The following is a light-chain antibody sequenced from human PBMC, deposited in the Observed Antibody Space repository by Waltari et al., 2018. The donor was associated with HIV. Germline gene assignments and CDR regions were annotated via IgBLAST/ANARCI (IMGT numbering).Light chain of an antibody. CDR3: QQYYTVPPT. V-gene: IGKV4-1*01. CDR2: WAS. J-gene: IGKJ4*01. CDR1: RTVLYSSDNQNY. Sequence: DIVMTQSPDSLAVSLGERATINCTSRRTVLYSSDNQNYLAWYLQRPGQSPRVLLFWASTRAFGVPNRFSGSGSGTDFSLTLSSLQADDVGIYYCQQYYTVPPTFGGGTKVEI.